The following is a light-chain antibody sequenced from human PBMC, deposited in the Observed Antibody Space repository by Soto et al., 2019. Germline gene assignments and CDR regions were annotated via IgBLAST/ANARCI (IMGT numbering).Light chain of an antibody. CDR1: SSDIGDYNY. V-gene: IGLV2-14*01. Sequence: QSALTQPASVSGSPGQSITISCTGTSSDIGDYNYVSWYQHHPGNAPKLIIYAASNRPPGVSNRFSGSKSGNTASLTISGLQAEDEAEYYCSSSTSTTTLLFGRGTKVTVL. CDR2: AAS. J-gene: IGLJ2*01. CDR3: SSSTSTTTLL.